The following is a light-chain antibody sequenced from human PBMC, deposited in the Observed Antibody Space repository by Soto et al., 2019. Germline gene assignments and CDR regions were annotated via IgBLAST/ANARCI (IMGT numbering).Light chain of an antibody. CDR3: CSYAGSNYV. Sequence: QSVLTQPASVSGSPGQSITISCTGTSSDVGNYNLVSWYQHHPGKAPKLMIYEVSKRPSGVSNRFSGSKSGDTASLTISGLQAEDEADYYCCSYAGSNYVSGTGTKVTVL. CDR2: EVS. J-gene: IGLJ1*01. V-gene: IGLV2-23*02. CDR1: SSDVGNYNL.